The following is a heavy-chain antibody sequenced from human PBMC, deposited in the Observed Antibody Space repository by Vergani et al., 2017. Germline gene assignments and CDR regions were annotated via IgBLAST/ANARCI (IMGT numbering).Heavy chain of an antibody. D-gene: IGHD2-2*01. Sequence: QVQLQESGPGLVKPSETLSLTCTVSGGSISSSSYYWGWIRQPPGKGLEWIGSIYYSGSTYYNPSLTSRVTISVDTSKTQFSLKLSSVTAADTAVYYCARPACSSTSCYWPLFEFDYWGQGTLVTVSS. CDR3: ARPACSSTSCYWPLFEFDY. J-gene: IGHJ4*02. CDR2: IYYSGST. CDR1: GGSISSSSYY. V-gene: IGHV4-39*01.